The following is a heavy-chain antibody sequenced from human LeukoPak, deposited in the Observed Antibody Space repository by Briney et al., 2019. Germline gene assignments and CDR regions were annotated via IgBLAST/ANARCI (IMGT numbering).Heavy chain of an antibody. CDR1: GFTFSDYY. J-gene: IGHJ4*02. D-gene: IGHD4-23*01. CDR2: IRSSCSTI. Sequence: GGPLRLSCAPSGFTFSDYYISWLRQAPGRGLEWVSYIRSSCSTIYYADSVKGQFTISRDNAKNSLYLQMNSLRAEDTAVYYCARVDYGGNWADYWGQGTLVTVSS. V-gene: IGHV3-11*01. CDR3: ARVDYGGNWADY.